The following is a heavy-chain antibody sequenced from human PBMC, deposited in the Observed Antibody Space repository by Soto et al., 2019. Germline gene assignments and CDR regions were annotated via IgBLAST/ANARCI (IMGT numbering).Heavy chain of an antibody. CDR1: GGTFSSYA. CDR2: IIPIFGTA. Sequence: GASVKVSCKASGGTFSSYAISWVRQAPGQGLEWMGGIIPIFGTANYAQKFQGRVTITADESTSTAYMELSSLRSEDTAVYYCARDLFRAHYYYGMDVWGQGTTVTVSS. J-gene: IGHJ6*02. CDR3: ARDLFRAHYYYGMDV. V-gene: IGHV1-69*13.